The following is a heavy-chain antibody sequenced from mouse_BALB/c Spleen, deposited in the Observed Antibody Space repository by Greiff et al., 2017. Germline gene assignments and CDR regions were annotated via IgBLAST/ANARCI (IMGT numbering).Heavy chain of an antibody. J-gene: IGHJ4*01. D-gene: IGHD2-14*01. CDR3: ARRIYYRYDDAMDY. CDR2: IDPANGNT. V-gene: IGHV14-3*02. Sequence: DVQLQESGAELVKPGASVKLSCTASGFNIKDTYMHWVKQRPEQGLEWIGRIDPANGNTKYDPKFQGKATITADTSSNTAYLQLSSLTSEDTAVYYCARRIYYRYDDAMDYWGQGTSVTVSS. CDR1: GFNIKDTY.